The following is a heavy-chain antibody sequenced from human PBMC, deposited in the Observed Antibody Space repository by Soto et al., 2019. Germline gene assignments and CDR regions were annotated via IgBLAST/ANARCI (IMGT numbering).Heavy chain of an antibody. D-gene: IGHD4-17*01. CDR2: ISAYNGNT. J-gene: IGHJ6*02. Sequence: ASVKVSCKASGYTFTSYGISWVRQAPGQGLEWMGWISAYNGNTNYAQKLQGRVTMTTDTSTSTAYMELRSLRSDDTAVYYCARDKGLRRRDYYGMDVWGQGTTVTVSS. CDR1: GYTFTSYG. CDR3: ARDKGLRRRDYYGMDV. V-gene: IGHV1-18*01.